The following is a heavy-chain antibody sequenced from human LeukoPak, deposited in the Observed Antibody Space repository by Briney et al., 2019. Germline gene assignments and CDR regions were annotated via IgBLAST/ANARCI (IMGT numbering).Heavy chain of an antibody. V-gene: IGHV3-66*01. CDR1: GSTFSSYS. D-gene: IGHD3-22*01. Sequence: PGGSLRLSCAASGSTFSSYSMNWVRQAPGKGLEWVSVIYSGGSTYYADSVKGRFTISRDNPKNTLYLQMNSLRAEHTAVYYCARAPWLLAPWGQGTLVTVSS. CDR2: IYSGGST. J-gene: IGHJ5*02. CDR3: ARAPWLLAP.